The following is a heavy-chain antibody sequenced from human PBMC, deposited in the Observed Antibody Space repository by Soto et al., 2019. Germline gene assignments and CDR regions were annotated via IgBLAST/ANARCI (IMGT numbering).Heavy chain of an antibody. CDR1: GFTFSSYG. D-gene: IGHD3-22*01. CDR2: IWYDGSNK. J-gene: IGHJ6*02. Sequence: PVGSLRLSCAASGFTFSSYGMHWVRQAPGKGLEWVAVIWYDGSNKYYADSVKGRFTISRDNSKNTLYLQMNSLRAEDTAVYYCASLSYDSSGYHYYGMDVWGQGTTVTVSS. CDR3: ASLSYDSSGYHYYGMDV. V-gene: IGHV3-33*01.